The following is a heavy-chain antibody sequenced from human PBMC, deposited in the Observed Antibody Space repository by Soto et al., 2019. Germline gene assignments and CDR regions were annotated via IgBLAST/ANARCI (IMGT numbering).Heavy chain of an antibody. D-gene: IGHD2-2*01. CDR3: VKVLARGVGVPRFYFDS. Sequence: GGSLRLSFSASAFTFTDSWMHWVRQVSGKGLEWVSRINADGTSTSYADSVKGRFTISRDNAKNTLYLHVNSLRAEDTAVYYCVKVLARGVGVPRFYFDSWGQGALVTVSS. V-gene: IGHV3-74*01. CDR2: INADGTST. CDR1: AFTFTDSW. J-gene: IGHJ4*02.